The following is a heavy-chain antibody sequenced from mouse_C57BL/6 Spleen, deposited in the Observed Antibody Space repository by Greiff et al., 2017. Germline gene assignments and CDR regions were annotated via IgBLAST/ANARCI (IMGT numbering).Heavy chain of an antibody. J-gene: IGHJ3*01. CDR1: GYTFTSYW. CDR2: IDPSDSST. Sequence: QVQLQQPGAELVRPGTSVKLSCKASGYTFTSYWMHWVKQRPGQGLEWIGVIDPSDSSTNYNQKFKGKATLTVDTSSSTAYMQLSSLTSEDSAVYYCAREELYYGNYVWFAYWGQGTLVTVSA. V-gene: IGHV1-59*01. D-gene: IGHD2-1*01. CDR3: AREELYYGNYVWFAY.